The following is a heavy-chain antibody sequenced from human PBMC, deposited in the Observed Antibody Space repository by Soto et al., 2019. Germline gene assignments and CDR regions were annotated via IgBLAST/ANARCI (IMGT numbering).Heavy chain of an antibody. CDR2: ISHDGSNA. Sequence: PGGSLRLSCAVSGFTFRFYGMHWVRQAPGKGLECVAVISHDGSNAFYADSVKGRFTISRDNSKNMLYLQMNSLKLEDTAVYYCAKDRGGDCSDDACYFGGDYWGRGNLVTVSS. CDR1: GFTFRFYG. D-gene: IGHD2-15*01. CDR3: AKDRGGDCSDDACYFGGDY. V-gene: IGHV3-30*18. J-gene: IGHJ4*02.